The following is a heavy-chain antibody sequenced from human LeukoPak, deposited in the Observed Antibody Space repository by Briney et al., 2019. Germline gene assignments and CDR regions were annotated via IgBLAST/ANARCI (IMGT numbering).Heavy chain of an antibody. V-gene: IGHV3-33*01. J-gene: IGHJ4*02. CDR2: FWSDGRQK. CDR1: GFTFSNYG. CDR3: ARELRYGGYDFGY. D-gene: IGHD5-12*01. Sequence: PGGSLRLSCAASGFTFSNYGFHWVRQAPGKGLEWVAVFWSDGRQKYYVDSVKGRFTISRDNSKNTLYLQMSSLRAEDTAVYYCARELRYGGYDFGYWGQGILVTVSS.